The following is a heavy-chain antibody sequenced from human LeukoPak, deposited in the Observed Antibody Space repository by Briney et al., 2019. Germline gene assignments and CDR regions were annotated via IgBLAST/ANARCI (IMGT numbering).Heavy chain of an antibody. CDR3: ARDFIAARSFDY. CDR2: ISAYNGNT. V-gene: IGHV1-18*01. Sequence: ASVKVSCKASGGTFSSYAIGWVRQAPGQGLEWMGWISAYNGNTNYAQKLQGRVTMTTDTSTSTAYMELRSLRSDDTAAYYCARDFIAARSFDYWGQGTLVTVSS. CDR1: GGTFSSYA. J-gene: IGHJ4*02. D-gene: IGHD6-6*01.